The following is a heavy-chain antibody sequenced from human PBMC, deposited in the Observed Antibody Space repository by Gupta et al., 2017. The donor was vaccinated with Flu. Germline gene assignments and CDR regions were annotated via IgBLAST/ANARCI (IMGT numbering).Heavy chain of an antibody. V-gene: IGHV4-39*02. Sequence: QLPLQESGPGLVKPSETLFRTCLVSRASINNTASPLPCIRSPPLHGLEWIATIHSSGHMSSNPSLQGRVTISGDTSNNHFTMTVTSVTAADTAVYCCASSAGWYGNWFDPWARESWSPSPQ. J-gene: IGHJ5*02. CDR3: ASSAGWYGNWFDP. CDR2: IHSSGHM. CDR1: RASINNTASP. D-gene: IGHD6-19*01.